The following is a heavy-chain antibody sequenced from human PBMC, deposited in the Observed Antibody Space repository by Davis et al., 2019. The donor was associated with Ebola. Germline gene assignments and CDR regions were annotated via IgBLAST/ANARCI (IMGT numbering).Heavy chain of an antibody. V-gene: IGHV1-2*06. CDR3: ARALAADWFDY. Sequence: AASVKVSCKASGDIFTGYYIHWVRQAPGQGLEWVGRINANSGGTNFAQKFQGRVTVTRDASISTAYMELSRLKSDDTAVYYCARALAADWFDYWGQGTLVTVSS. CDR2: INANSGGT. J-gene: IGHJ4*02. D-gene: IGHD6-13*01. CDR1: GDIFTGYY.